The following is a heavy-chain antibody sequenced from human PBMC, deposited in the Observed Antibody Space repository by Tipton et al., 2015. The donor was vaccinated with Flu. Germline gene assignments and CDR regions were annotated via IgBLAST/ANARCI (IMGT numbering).Heavy chain of an antibody. CDR2: IYYSGST. CDR1: GGSISSYY. J-gene: IGHJ6*02. Sequence: TLSLTCTVSGGSISSYYWSWIRQPPGKGLEWIGYIYYSGSTNYNPSLKSRVTISVDTSKNQFSLKLSSVTAADTAVYYCARGGVGYYDFWGGYSNYGMDVWGQGTTVTVSS. D-gene: IGHD3-3*01. V-gene: IGHV4-59*01. CDR3: ARGGVGYYDFWGGYSNYGMDV.